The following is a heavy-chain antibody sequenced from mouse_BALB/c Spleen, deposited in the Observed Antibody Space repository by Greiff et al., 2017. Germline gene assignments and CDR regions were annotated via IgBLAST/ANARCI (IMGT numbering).Heavy chain of an antibody. D-gene: IGHD2-3*01. V-gene: IGHV5-6-2*01. CDR1: GFTFSSYY. J-gene: IGHJ2*01. CDR3: ARQDGYFDY. CDR2: INSNGGST. Sequence: EVQLVESGGGLVKLGGSLKLSCAASGFTFSSYYMSWVRQTPEKRLELVAAINSNGGSTYYPDTVKGRFTISRDNAKNTLYLQMSSLKSEDTALYYCARQDGYFDYWGQGTTLTVSS.